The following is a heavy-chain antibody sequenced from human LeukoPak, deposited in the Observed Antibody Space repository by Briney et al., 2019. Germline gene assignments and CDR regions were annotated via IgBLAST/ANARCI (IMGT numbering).Heavy chain of an antibody. J-gene: IGHJ4*02. D-gene: IGHD3-22*01. Sequence: SETLSLTCAVYGGSFSGYYWSWIRQPPGKGLEWIGEINHSGSTNYNPSLKSRFTISVDTSKNQFSLKLSSVTAADTAVYYCGRGRYYYDSSGYHYWGQGTLVIVSS. V-gene: IGHV4-34*01. CDR3: GRGRYYYDSSGYHY. CDR1: GGSFSGYY. CDR2: INHSGST.